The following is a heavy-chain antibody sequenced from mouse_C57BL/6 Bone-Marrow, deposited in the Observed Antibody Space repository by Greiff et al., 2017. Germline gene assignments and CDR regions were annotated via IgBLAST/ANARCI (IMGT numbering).Heavy chain of an antibody. CDR3: AQLTASYAMDY. Sequence: QVHVKQPGAELVKPGASVKLSCKASGYTFTSYWMHWVKQRPGQGLEWIGMIHPNSGSTNYNEKFKSKATLTVDKSSSTAYMQLSSLTSEDSAVYYCAQLTASYAMDYWGQGTSVTVSS. J-gene: IGHJ4*01. CDR1: GYTFTSYW. CDR2: IHPNSGST. D-gene: IGHD4-1*01. V-gene: IGHV1-64*01.